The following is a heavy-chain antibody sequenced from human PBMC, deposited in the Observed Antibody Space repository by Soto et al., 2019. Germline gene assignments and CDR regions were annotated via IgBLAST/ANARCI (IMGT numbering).Heavy chain of an antibody. D-gene: IGHD3-22*01. CDR2: IYYSRST. J-gene: IGHJ5*02. CDR3: ARAGRGYYYDGSGLVGFDP. V-gene: IGHV4-31*03. CDR1: GGSISSGGYY. Sequence: QVQLQESGPGLVKPSQTLSLTCTVSGGSISSGGYYWSWIRQHPGKGLEWIGYIYYSRSTYYNPSLKSRLTISVDTSKNQFSLKLSSVTAADTAVYYCARAGRGYYYDGSGLVGFDPWGQGTLVTVSS.